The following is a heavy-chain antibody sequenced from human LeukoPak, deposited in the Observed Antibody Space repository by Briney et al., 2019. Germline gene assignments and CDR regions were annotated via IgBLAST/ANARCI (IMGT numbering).Heavy chain of an antibody. Sequence: GGSLRLSCAASGFTFSSYAMSWVRQAPGKGLEWVSAISGSGGSTYYADSVKGRFTISRDNSKNTLYLQMNSLRAEDTAVYYCARDGLFTGDAFDIWGQGTMVTVSS. J-gene: IGHJ3*02. CDR3: ARDGLFTGDAFDI. CDR2: ISGSGGST. CDR1: GFTFSSYA. D-gene: IGHD1-14*01. V-gene: IGHV3-23*01.